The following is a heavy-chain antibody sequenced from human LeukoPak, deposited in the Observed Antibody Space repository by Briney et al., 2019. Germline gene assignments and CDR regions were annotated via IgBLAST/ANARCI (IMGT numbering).Heavy chain of an antibody. D-gene: IGHD6-19*01. CDR3: ARGMWRAVAGNIPHDY. V-gene: IGHV4-4*07. J-gene: IGHJ4*02. CDR1: GGSISNYY. Sequence: SETLSLTCTVSGGSISNYYWSWIRQPAGKGLEWIGRIYTSGSTNYNPSLKSRVTMSVDTSKNQFSLKLSSVTAADTAVYYCARGMWRAVAGNIPHDYWGQGTLVTVSS. CDR2: IYTSGST.